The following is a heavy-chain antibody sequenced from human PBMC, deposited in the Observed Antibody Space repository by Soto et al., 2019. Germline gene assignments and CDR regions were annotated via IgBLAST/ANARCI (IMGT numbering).Heavy chain of an antibody. Sequence: GGSLRLSCAASGFTFDDYAMHWVRQAPGKGLEWVSGISWNSGSIGYADSVKGRFTISRDNAKNSLYLQMNSLRAEDTALYYCAKDMQQLVRRHYYYYGMDVWGQGTTVTVSS. CDR2: ISWNSGSI. D-gene: IGHD6-13*01. CDR3: AKDMQQLVRRHYYYYGMDV. V-gene: IGHV3-9*01. CDR1: GFTFDDYA. J-gene: IGHJ6*02.